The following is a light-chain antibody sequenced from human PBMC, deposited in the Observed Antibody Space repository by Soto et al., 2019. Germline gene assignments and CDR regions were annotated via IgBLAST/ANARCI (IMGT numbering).Light chain of an antibody. CDR2: AAS. CDR3: QQYSSYWT. CDR1: QSISSY. V-gene: IGKV1-39*01. Sequence: DIQMTQSPSSLSASVGDRVTITCRASQSISSYLNWYQQKPGKAPKLLIYAASSLQSGVPSRFSGSGSETEFTLTISSLQPDDFAAYYCQQYSSYWTFGQGTKVDIK. J-gene: IGKJ1*01.